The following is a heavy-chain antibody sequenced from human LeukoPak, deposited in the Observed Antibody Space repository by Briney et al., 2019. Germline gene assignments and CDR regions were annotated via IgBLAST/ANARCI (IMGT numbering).Heavy chain of an antibody. V-gene: IGHV4-39*01. CDR1: GGSISSSSYY. CDR3: ARRTTTVTSWCYFDY. Sequence: KSSETLSLTCTVSGGSISSSSYYWGWIRQPPGRGLEWIGSIHYSGSTYYNPSLKSRVTISVDTSKNQFSLKLSSVTAADTAVYYCARRTTTVTSWCYFDYWGQGTLVTVSS. CDR2: IHYSGST. D-gene: IGHD4-17*01. J-gene: IGHJ4*02.